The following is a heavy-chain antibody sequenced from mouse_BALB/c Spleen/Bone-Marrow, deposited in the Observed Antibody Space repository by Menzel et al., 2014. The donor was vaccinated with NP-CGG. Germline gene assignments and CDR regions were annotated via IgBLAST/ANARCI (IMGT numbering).Heavy chain of an antibody. J-gene: IGHJ4*01. CDR3: ARESTMITSMDY. CDR2: IWAGGST. D-gene: IGHD2-4*01. CDR1: GFSLXSYG. Sequence: VMLVESGPGLVAPSQSLSITCTVSGFSLXSYGVHWVRQPPGKGLEWLGVIWAGGSTNYNSALMSRLSISKDNSKSQVFLKMNSLQTDDTAMYYCARESTMITSMDYWGQGTSVTVSS. V-gene: IGHV2-9*02.